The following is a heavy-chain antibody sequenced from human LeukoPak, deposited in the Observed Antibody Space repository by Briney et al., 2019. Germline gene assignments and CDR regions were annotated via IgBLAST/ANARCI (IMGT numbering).Heavy chain of an antibody. CDR3: ARDMTGGIWARATSFDH. CDR1: GYTFSAFY. CDR2: INPDSGGS. Sequence: GASVKVSCKTSGYTFSAFYMHWVRQAPGQGPEWMGWINPDSGGSEYVQKFQGRVTFTSDTSSTTIYMEVRSLKSDDTAVYYCARDMTGGIWARATSFDHWGQGTLVTVSS. J-gene: IGHJ4*02. D-gene: IGHD1-14*01. V-gene: IGHV1-2*02.